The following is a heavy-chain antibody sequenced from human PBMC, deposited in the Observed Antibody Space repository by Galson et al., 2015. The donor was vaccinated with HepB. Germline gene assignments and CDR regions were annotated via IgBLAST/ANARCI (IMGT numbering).Heavy chain of an antibody. V-gene: IGHV1-18*01. D-gene: IGHD3-3*01. CDR2: ISAYNGNT. J-gene: IGHJ4*02. CDR1: GYTFTSYG. CDR3: ARVTGDFWSGYPSPFDY. Sequence: SVKVSCKASGYTFTSYGISWVRQAPGQGLEWMGWISAYNGNTNYAQKLQGRVTMTTDTSTSTAYMELRSLRSDDTAVYYCARVTGDFWSGYPSPFDYWGQGTLVTVSS.